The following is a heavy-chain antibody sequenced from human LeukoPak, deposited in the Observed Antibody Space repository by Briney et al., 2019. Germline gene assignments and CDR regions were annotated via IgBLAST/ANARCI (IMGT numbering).Heavy chain of an antibody. CDR3: ARSLRSFDWLPLDS. CDR1: GHSVTSESY. D-gene: IGHD3-9*01. Sequence: PSETLSLTCAVSGHSVTSESYWGWIRQPPGKTLEWIGSINHNVNSYYNPSLRSRVTISLDPSKNHFSLKLTSVTATDTAVYYCARSLRSFDWLPLDSWGQGTLATVSS. J-gene: IGHJ4*02. CDR2: INHNVNS. V-gene: IGHV4-38-2*01.